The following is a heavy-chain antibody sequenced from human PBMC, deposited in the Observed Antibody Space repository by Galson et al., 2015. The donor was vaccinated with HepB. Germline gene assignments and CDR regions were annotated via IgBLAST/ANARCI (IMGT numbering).Heavy chain of an antibody. Sequence: SLRLSCAASGFTFSSYAMHWVRQAPGKGLEWVAVISYDGSNKYYADSVKGRFTISRDNSKNTLYLQMNSLRAEDTAVYYCARDQVRRIQNPKYYYYYYGMDVWGQGTTVTVSS. CDR1: GFTFSSYA. D-gene: IGHD5-18*01. CDR2: ISYDGSNK. CDR3: ARDQVRRIQNPKYYYYYYGMDV. V-gene: IGHV3-30-3*01. J-gene: IGHJ6*02.